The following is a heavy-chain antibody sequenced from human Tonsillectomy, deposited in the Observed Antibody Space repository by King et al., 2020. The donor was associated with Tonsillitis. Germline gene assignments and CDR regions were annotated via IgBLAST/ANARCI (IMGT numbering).Heavy chain of an antibody. CDR3: ARGPWVYDSSSVAF. J-gene: IGHJ4*02. CDR2: INPNSGGA. V-gene: IGHV1-2*02. Sequence: VQLVESGAEVKKPGASVKVSCKASGYTFTAYYMYWVRQAPGQGLEWVGWINPNSGGANYAQKFQGRATMTRDTSISTAYMELGRLRSDDTAVYYCARGPWVYDSSSVAFWGQGTLVTVSS. D-gene: IGHD6-13*01. CDR1: GYTFTAYY.